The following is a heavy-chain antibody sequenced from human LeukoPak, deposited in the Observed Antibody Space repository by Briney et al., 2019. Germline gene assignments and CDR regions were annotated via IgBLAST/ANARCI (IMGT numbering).Heavy chain of an antibody. D-gene: IGHD3-10*01. CDR3: ASRGPYLYYFDY. J-gene: IGHJ4*02. V-gene: IGHV4-59*01. Sequence: SETLSLTCTVSGGSISSYYWSWLRQPPGKGLEWIGYIYYSGSTNYNPSLKSRVTISVDTSKNQFSLKLSSVTAADTAVYYCASRGPYLYYFDYWGQGTLVTVSS. CDR2: IYYSGST. CDR1: GGSISSYY.